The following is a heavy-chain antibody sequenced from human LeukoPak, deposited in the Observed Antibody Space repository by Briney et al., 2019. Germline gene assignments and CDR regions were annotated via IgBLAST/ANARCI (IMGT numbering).Heavy chain of an antibody. D-gene: IGHD6-6*01. Sequence: GASVKVSCKASGGTFSSYAISWVRQAPGQGLEWMGGIIPIFGTANYAQKFQGRVTITTDESTSTAYMELRSLRSEDTAVYYCAVDLAARDPRFEYWGQGTLVTVSS. CDR1: GGTFSSYA. CDR2: IIPIFGTA. CDR3: AVDLAARDPRFEY. V-gene: IGHV1-69*05. J-gene: IGHJ4*02.